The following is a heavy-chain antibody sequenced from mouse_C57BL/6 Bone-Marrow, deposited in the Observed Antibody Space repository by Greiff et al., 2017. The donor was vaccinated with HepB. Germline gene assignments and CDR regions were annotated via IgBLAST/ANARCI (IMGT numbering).Heavy chain of an antibody. CDR3: TRDREPLLYERWFAY. J-gene: IGHJ3*01. Sequence: EVMLVESGEGLVKPGGSLKLSCAASGFTFSSYAMSWVRQTPEKRLEWVAYISSGGDYIYYADTVKGRFTISRDNARNNLYLQMSSLKSEDTAMYYCTRDREPLLYERWFAYWGQGTLVTVSA. CDR1: GFTFSSYA. V-gene: IGHV5-9-1*02. D-gene: IGHD1-1*01. CDR2: ISSGGDYI.